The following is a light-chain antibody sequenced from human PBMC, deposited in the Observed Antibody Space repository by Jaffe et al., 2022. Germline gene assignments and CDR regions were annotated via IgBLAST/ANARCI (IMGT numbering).Light chain of an antibody. Sequence: EIVLTQSPGTLSLSPGERATLSCRTSQSVGSYLAWYQRKPGQTPRVLIYGASIRNPGIPDRFSGSGSGTDFTLTISRVEPEDFAVYYCQHYKTSPLTFGGGTKVEIK. CDR2: GAS. J-gene: IGKJ4*01. CDR1: QSVGSY. CDR3: QHYKTSPLT. V-gene: IGKV3-20*01.